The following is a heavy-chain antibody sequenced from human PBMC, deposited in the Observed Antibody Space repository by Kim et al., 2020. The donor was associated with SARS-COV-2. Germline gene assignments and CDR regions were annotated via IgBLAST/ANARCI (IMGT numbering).Heavy chain of an antibody. CDR1: GGTFSSYA. V-gene: IGHV1-69*13. D-gene: IGHD2-21*02. CDR2: IIPIFGTA. CDR3: ASPPDDCGGDCSYDY. J-gene: IGHJ4*02. Sequence: SVKVSCKASGGTFSSYAISWVRQAPGQGLEWMGGIIPIFGTANYAQKFQGRVTITADESTSTAYMELSSLRSEDTAVYYCASPPDDCGGDCSYDYWGQGTLVTVSS.